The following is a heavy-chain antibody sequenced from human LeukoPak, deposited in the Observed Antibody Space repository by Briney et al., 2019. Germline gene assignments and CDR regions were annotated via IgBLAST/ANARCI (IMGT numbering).Heavy chain of an antibody. V-gene: IGHV3-23*01. J-gene: IGHJ3*02. CDR1: GFTFSSYA. CDR2: ISGSGGST. CDR3: AKDLDYGGPVAFDI. D-gene: IGHD4-23*01. Sequence: GGSLRLSCAASGFTFSSYAMCWVREAPGKGLEWGSAISGSGGSTYYADSVKGGFTISRDNSKNTLYLKMNSLRAEDTAVYYCAKDLDYGGPVAFDIWGQGTMVTVSS.